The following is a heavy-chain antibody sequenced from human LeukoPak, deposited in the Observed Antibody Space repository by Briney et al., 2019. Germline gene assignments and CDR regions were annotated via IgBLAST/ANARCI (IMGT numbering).Heavy chain of an antibody. CDR2: ISAYNGNT. CDR1: GYTFTCYG. J-gene: IGHJ6*04. V-gene: IGHV1-18*04. D-gene: IGHD2-15*01. Sequence: ASVKVSCKASGYTFTCYGISWVRQAPGQGLEWMGWISAYNGNTNYAQKLQGRVTMTTDTSTSTAYMELRSLRSDDTAVYYCARDPLYCSGGSCYAVPYYYYGMDVWGKGTTVTVSS. CDR3: ARDPLYCSGGSCYAVPYYYYGMDV.